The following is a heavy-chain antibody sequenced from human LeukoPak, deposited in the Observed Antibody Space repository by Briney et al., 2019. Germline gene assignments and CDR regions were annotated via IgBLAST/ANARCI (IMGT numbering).Heavy chain of an antibody. D-gene: IGHD2-8*02. J-gene: IGHJ4*02. CDR3: ARGPNSHWSGLDF. Sequence: GGSLRLSCTASGFSFSGHWMHWARQLPGKGLVWVSRISPTGSTTSYADSVKGRFTVSRDNAKNTLYLQVNNLRAEDTAVYYCARGPNSHWSGLDFWGQGTLLTVSS. CDR2: ISPTGSTT. CDR1: GFSFSGHW. V-gene: IGHV3-74*01.